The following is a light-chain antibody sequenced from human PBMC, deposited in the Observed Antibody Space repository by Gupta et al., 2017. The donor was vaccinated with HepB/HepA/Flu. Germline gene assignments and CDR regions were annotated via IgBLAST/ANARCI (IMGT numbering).Light chain of an antibody. CDR1: SGHSSYI. V-gene: IGLV4-60*03. J-gene: IGLJ3*02. CDR3: DTGYSITQV. Sequence: LGSSVKLTCTLRSGHSSYIIAWHQQQPGKAPRYLLTLEGSGNYNHGSGVPDRFSGSSSVADRDLTISDLHADDESDYYCDTGYSITQVFGGGTKLTVL. CDR2: LEGSGNY.